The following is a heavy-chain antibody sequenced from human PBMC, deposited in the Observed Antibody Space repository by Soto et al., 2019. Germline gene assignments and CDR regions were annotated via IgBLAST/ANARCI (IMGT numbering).Heavy chain of an antibody. CDR3: ARTYDGSGPNSGGYGFDI. CDR1: GDSFSSISNHY. Sequence: SETLSLTYTFTGDSFSSISNHYCSWIREPPGKGLGWIAYIYYSGSTSYNPSLKSRVSISLDTSKNQFSLKLSSVTAADTAVYYCARTYDGSGPNSGGYGFDIWGQGTMVT. J-gene: IGHJ3*02. CDR2: IYYSGST. V-gene: IGHV4-59*11. D-gene: IGHD3-22*01.